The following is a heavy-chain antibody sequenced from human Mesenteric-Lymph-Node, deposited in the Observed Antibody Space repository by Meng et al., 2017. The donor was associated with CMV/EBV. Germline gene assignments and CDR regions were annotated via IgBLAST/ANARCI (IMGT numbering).Heavy chain of an antibody. V-gene: IGHV4-34*01. CDR1: GGSFSGYY. Sequence: GSLRLSCAVYGGSFSGYYWSWIRQPPGKGLEWIGEINHSGSTYYNPSLKSRVTISVDTSKNQFSLNLSSVTAADTAVYYCARAKFGTIVVVPGAAPFDYWGQGTLVTVSS. D-gene: IGHD2-2*01. CDR3: ARAKFGTIVVVPGAAPFDY. CDR2: INHSGST. J-gene: IGHJ4*02.